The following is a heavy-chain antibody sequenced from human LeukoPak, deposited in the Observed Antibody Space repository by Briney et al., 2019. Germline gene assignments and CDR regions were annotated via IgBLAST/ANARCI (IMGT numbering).Heavy chain of an antibody. Sequence: ASVKVSCKGSGYTFTGYYMHWVRQAPGQGLEWMGWINPNSGTTNYAQKLQGRVTVTRDTPISTAYMELSRLESDDTAVYYCARDLMTTPTWDFDYWGQGTLVTVAS. D-gene: IGHD3-16*01. V-gene: IGHV1-2*02. J-gene: IGHJ4*02. CDR3: ARDLMTTPTWDFDY. CDR2: INPNSGTT. CDR1: GYTFTGYY.